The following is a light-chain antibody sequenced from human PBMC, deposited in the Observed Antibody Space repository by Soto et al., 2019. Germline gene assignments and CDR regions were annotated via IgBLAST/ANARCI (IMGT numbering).Light chain of an antibody. CDR1: QSISSY. V-gene: IGKV1-39*01. J-gene: IGKJ1*01. CDR3: QQSYSTLWT. CDR2: AAF. Sequence: DIQMTQSPSSLSASVGDRVTITCRASQSISSYLNWYQQKPGKAPKLLIYAAFSLQSGVPSRFSGGGSGTDFTLTISSLQPEDFSTYYCQQSYSTLWTFGQGTKVEIK.